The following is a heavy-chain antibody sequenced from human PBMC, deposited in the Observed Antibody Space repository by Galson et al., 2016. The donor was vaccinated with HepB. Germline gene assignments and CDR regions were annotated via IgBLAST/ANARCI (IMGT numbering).Heavy chain of an antibody. CDR1: GFTFSDYY. CDR3: AREGRGAYSNTIDY. J-gene: IGHJ4*02. Sequence: SLRLSCAASGFTFSDYYMTWIRQAPGKGLEWVSYISRSSSYINYADSVKGRFTISRDDAKNSLYLQMNSLRAEDTAVYYCAREGRGAYSNTIDYWGQGILVTVSS. CDR2: ISRSSSYI. V-gene: IGHV3-11*06. D-gene: IGHD3-16*01.